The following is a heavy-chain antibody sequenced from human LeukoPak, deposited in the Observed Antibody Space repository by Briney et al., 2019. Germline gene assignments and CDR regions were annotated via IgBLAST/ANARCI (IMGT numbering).Heavy chain of an antibody. CDR1: GYTFSNYA. CDR3: ARGVLTNCGGDCYQGDY. V-gene: IGHV1-18*01. D-gene: IGHD2-21*02. J-gene: IGHJ4*02. Sequence: ASVKVSYKASGYTFSNYAITFVRQAPGQGLEWMGWISVYSGLTKYAQEFQGRLTMTTDTSTTTAYMELRSLTSADTAVYFCARGVLTNCGGDCYQGDYWGQGTLVTVSS. CDR2: ISVYSGLT.